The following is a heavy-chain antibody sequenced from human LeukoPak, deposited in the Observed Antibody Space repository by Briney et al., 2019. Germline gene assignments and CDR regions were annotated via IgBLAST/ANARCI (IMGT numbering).Heavy chain of an antibody. D-gene: IGHD2-2*02. J-gene: IGHJ4*02. CDR1: GGSFSGYY. V-gene: IGHV4-34*01. CDR3: ARGSSTSCYTS. CDR2: INHSGST. Sequence: SETLSLTCAVYGGSFSGYYWSWIRQPPGKGLEWIGEINHSGSTNYNPSLKSRVTISVDTSKNLFSLKLSSVTAADTAVYYCARGSSTSCYTSWGQGTLVTVSS.